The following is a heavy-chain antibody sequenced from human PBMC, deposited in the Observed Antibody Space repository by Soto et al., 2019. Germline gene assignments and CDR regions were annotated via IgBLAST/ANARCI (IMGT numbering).Heavy chain of an antibody. V-gene: IGHV1-69*06. Sequence: QVQLVQSGAEVKKPGSSVKVSCKASGGTFSNHAISWVRQAPGQGLEWMGGIIPIFGTANYAQKFQGRVTITADKSTSTAYMELSSLRSEDTAVYYCARDGFVEMATITPNWFDPWGQGTLVTVSS. D-gene: IGHD5-12*01. J-gene: IGHJ5*02. CDR1: GGTFSNHA. CDR2: IIPIFGTA. CDR3: ARDGFVEMATITPNWFDP.